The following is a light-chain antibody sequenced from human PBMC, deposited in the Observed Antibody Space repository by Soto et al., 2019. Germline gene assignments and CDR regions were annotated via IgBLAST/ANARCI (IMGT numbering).Light chain of an antibody. Sequence: QSVLTQPASVSGSPGQSITISCTGTSSDVGSYNLVSWYQQHPGKAPKLMIYEGSKRPSGVSNRFSGSKSGNTASLTISGLQAEDEADYSCCSYAGSSTSPYVFGTGTKGTVL. CDR2: EGS. CDR1: SSDVGSYNL. J-gene: IGLJ1*01. V-gene: IGLV2-23*01. CDR3: CSYAGSSTSPYV.